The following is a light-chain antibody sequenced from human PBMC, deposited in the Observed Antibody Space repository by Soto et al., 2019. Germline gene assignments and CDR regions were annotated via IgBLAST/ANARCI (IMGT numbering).Light chain of an antibody. CDR3: NSYTCSSTLV. V-gene: IGLV2-14*01. Sequence: QSVLTQPASVSGSPGQSITISCSGTSNDVGGYDYVSWYQQHPGKAPKLVIYEVSNRPSWVSNRFSGSKSGNTASLTSSGLQPEDEADYYCNSYTCSSTLVFGGGTKVTVL. J-gene: IGLJ2*01. CDR2: EVS. CDR1: SNDVGGYDY.